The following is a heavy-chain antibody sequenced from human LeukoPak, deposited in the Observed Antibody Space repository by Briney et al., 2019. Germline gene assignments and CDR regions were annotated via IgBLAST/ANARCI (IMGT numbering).Heavy chain of an antibody. CDR3: ARDLGEDNPGAFDI. CDR1: GGSISSGDYY. CDR2: IYYSGST. D-gene: IGHD1-1*01. J-gene: IGHJ3*02. Sequence: NSSQTLFLTCTVSGGSISSGDYYWSWIRQPPGKGLEWIGYIYYSGSTYYNPSLKSRVTISVDTSKNQFSLKLSSVTAADTAVYYCARDLGEDNPGAFDIWGQGTMVTVSS. V-gene: IGHV4-30-4*08.